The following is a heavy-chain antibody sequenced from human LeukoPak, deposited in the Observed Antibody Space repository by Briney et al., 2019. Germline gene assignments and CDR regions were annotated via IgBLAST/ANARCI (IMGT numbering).Heavy chain of an antibody. CDR2: INPSGGST. J-gene: IGHJ4*02. CDR3: ARVSSDCRTSPSCYDY. V-gene: IGHV1-46*01. CDR1: GYTFTSYY. Sequence: ASVKVSCKASGYTFTSYYMHWVRQAPGQGLEWMGIINPSGGSTSYAQKFQGRVTMTRDTSTSTAYMELRSLRSDDTAVYYCARVSSDCRTSPSCYDYWGQGTLVIVSS. D-gene: IGHD2-2*01.